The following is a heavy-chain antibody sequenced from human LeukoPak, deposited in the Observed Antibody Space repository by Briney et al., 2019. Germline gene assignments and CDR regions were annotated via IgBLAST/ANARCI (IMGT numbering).Heavy chain of an antibody. D-gene: IGHD2-15*01. Sequence: GGSLRLSCAASGFTLSSYAVYWVRQAPGKGLEWVAVISSDGTNKYYADSVKGRFTISRDNSKNTLYLQMNSLRPEDTAVYYCARGAGWYFFDYWGQGTLVTVSS. J-gene: IGHJ4*02. V-gene: IGHV3-30-3*01. CDR2: ISSDGTNK. CDR3: ARGAGWYFFDY. CDR1: GFTLSSYA.